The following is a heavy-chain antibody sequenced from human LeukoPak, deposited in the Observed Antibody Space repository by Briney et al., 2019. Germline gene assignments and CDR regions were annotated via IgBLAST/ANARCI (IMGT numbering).Heavy chain of an antibody. CDR2: INSDGGMT. D-gene: IGHD2-2*02. CDR3: VRGGYTTTWSPH. J-gene: IGHJ4*02. CDR1: GFTFSNYW. V-gene: IGHV3-74*03. Sequence: GSLRLSCAASGFTFSNYWMHWVRQAPRKGLVWVSRINSDGGMTKYAETVKGQFTISRDNANSMLYLQMNSLRVEDTGIYYCVRGGYTTTWSPHWGQGDLVTVSS.